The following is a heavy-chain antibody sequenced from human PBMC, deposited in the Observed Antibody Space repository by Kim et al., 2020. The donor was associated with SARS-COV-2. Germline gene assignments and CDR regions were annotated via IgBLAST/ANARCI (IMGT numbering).Heavy chain of an antibody. Sequence: YHGHSVKGRFTASRDNAKNSLYLDLNSLSPEDTGVYYCAGLELTSFMDYWGQGALVTVTS. J-gene: IGHJ4*02. D-gene: IGHD3-10*01. V-gene: IGHV3-11*04. CDR3: AGLELTSFMDY.